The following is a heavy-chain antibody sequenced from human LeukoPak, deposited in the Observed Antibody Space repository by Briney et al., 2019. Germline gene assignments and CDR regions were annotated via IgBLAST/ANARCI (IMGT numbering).Heavy chain of an antibody. Sequence: GGSLRLSCAASGFTFSSYGMHWVRQAPGKGLEWVAVISYVGSNKYYADSVKGRFTISRDNSKNTLYLQMNSLRAEDTAVYYCAKDKDFWSGYYVPGFDIWGQGTMVTVSS. CDR1: GFTFSSYG. CDR3: AKDKDFWSGYYVPGFDI. J-gene: IGHJ3*02. D-gene: IGHD3-3*01. CDR2: ISYVGSNK. V-gene: IGHV3-30*18.